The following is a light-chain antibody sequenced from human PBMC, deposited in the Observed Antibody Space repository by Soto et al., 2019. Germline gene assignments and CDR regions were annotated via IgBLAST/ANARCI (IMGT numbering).Light chain of an antibody. Sequence: EKVMTQSPATLSLSLGERATLSCRASESVSNNLAWYHQRPGQAPRLLIYGASTRATGIPDRFSGSGSGTEFTLTISSLQSEDFRFYFCQRYDYCLSLTFGGGTKVDIK. CDR2: GAS. CDR1: ESVSNN. J-gene: IGKJ4*01. V-gene: IGKV3-15*01. CDR3: QRYDYCLSLT.